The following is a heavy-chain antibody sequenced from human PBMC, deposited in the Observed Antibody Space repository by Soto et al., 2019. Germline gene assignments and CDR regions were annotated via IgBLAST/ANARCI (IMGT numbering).Heavy chain of an antibody. CDR3: ARDWYYDFWSGYPGNWFDP. Sequence: ASVKVSCTASGYTFTIYAMHWVRQAPGQRLEWMGWINAGNGNTKYSQTFQGRVTITRDTSASTAYMELSSLRSEDTAVYYCARDWYYDFWSGYPGNWFDPWGQGTLVTVSS. CDR2: INAGNGNT. D-gene: IGHD3-3*01. J-gene: IGHJ5*02. CDR1: GYTFTIYA. V-gene: IGHV1-3*01.